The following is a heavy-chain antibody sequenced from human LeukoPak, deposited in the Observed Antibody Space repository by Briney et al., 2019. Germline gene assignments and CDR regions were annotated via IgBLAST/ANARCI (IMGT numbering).Heavy chain of an antibody. J-gene: IGHJ4*02. Sequence: GASVKVSCKASGYTFTNYHINWVRQASGQGLEWMTWINPDTGDKGYARKFQDRVTITTDTSISTAYMELSSLSYEDTAVYFCARTTSMTASGYDYWGQGTLVTVSS. D-gene: IGHD2-21*02. CDR2: INPDTGDK. CDR3: ARTTSMTASGYDY. CDR1: GYTFTNYH. V-gene: IGHV1-8*03.